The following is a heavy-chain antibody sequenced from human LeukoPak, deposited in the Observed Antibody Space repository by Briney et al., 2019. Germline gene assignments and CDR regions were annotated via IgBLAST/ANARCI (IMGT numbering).Heavy chain of an antibody. CDR1: GGSISSFY. J-gene: IGHJ1*01. V-gene: IGHV4-59*01. CDR3: ARYTVTTSAEYSQY. Sequence: SETLSLICTVSGGSISSFYWSWIRQPPGKGLDWIGYIYYSGSTKYNPSLKSRITISIDTSKSQFSLKLSSVTAADTAVYYCARYTVTTSAEYSQYWGQGTLVTVSS. D-gene: IGHD4-17*01. CDR2: IYYSGST.